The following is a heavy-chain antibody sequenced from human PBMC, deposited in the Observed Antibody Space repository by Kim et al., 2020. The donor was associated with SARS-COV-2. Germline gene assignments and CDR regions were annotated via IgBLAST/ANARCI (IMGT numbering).Heavy chain of an antibody. J-gene: IGHJ4*02. D-gene: IGHD2-21*01. Sequence: GGTPYYADSVQGRFTISRDKSKNTLYLQMDSLRDEDTAIYYCANYVISTHWGQGTLVTVSS. CDR2: GGTP. V-gene: IGHV3-23*01. CDR3: ANYVISTH.